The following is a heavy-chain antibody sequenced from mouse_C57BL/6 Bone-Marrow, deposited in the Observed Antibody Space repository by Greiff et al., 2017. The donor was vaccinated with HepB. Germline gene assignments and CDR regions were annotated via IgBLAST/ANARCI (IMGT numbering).Heavy chain of an antibody. V-gene: IGHV1-76*01. CDR1: GYTFTDYY. Sequence: VQLQQSGAELVRPGASVKLSCKASGYTFTDYYINWVKQRPGQGLEWIARIYPGSGNTYYNEKFKGKATLTAEKSSSTAYMQLSSLTSEDSAVYFCALITTVVGFDYWGQGTTLTVSS. J-gene: IGHJ2*01. D-gene: IGHD1-1*01. CDR2: IYPGSGNT. CDR3: ALITTVVGFDY.